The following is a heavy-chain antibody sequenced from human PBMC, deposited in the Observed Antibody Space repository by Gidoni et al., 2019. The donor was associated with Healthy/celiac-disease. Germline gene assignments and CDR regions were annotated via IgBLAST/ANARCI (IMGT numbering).Heavy chain of an antibody. CDR2: ISVSGSRK. CDR3: AKGGYCGGGSCYGRGFDY. CDR1: GFTFSSYA. V-gene: IGHV3-23*01. Sequence: EVQLLESGGGLVPPGVSLRLSCAASGFTFSSYAMSWVRQAPGKGLEWVTAISVSGSRKDYTGSGKGRFTKSRDYSKNTLYLQMNSLRDEDTAVYYCAKGGYCGGGSCYGRGFDYWGQGTLVTVS. D-gene: IGHD2-15*01. J-gene: IGHJ4*02.